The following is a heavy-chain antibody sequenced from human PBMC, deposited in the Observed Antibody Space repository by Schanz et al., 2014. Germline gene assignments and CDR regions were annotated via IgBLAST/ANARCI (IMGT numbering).Heavy chain of an antibody. D-gene: IGHD3-10*01. CDR1: GYTFVSYS. J-gene: IGHJ4*02. CDR2: INPSGGST. Sequence: QVQLVQSGAEVKKPGASVKVSCKASGYTFVSYSMHWVRQAPGQGLEWMGIINPSGGSTTYAQKFQGRVTITADRSTNTAYMELSSLTSEDTAVHYCARGRGFYDYWGQGTLVTVSS. V-gene: IGHV1-46*01. CDR3: ARGRGFYDY.